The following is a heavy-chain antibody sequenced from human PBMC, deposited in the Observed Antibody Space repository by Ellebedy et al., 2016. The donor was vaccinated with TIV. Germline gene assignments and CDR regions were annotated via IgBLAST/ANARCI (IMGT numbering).Heavy chain of an antibody. CDR1: GFTFRSYD. D-gene: IGHD6-13*01. CDR3: ARASYSSSWYGFKDCDY. Sequence: PGGSLRLSCAASGFTFRSYDMDWVRQAPGKGLEWVSSISSSGTYIYYANSVKGRFTISRDNAWDSLYLQMNSLRAEDTAVYYCARASYSSSWYGFKDCDYWGQGTLVTVSS. CDR2: ISSSGTYI. J-gene: IGHJ4*02. V-gene: IGHV3-21*01.